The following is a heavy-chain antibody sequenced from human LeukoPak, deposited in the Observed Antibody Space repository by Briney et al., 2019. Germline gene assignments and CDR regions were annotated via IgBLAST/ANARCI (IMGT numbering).Heavy chain of an antibody. D-gene: IGHD3-9*01. CDR3: AKGLPDILTGYFNY. Sequence: PGGSLRLSCAASGFTFSSYGMHWVRQAPGKGLEWVAVISYDGSNKYYADSVKGRFTISRDNSKNTLYLQMNSLRAEDTAVYYCAKGLPDILTGYFNYWGQGTWSPSPQ. CDR2: ISYDGSNK. CDR1: GFTFSSYG. J-gene: IGHJ4*02. V-gene: IGHV3-30*18.